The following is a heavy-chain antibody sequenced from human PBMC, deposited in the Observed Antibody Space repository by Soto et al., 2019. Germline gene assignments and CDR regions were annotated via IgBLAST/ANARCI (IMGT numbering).Heavy chain of an antibody. CDR2: IYYSGST. J-gene: IGHJ4*02. V-gene: IGHV4-59*08. D-gene: IGHD6-13*01. CDR3: ARQVEAAAVDY. CDR1: GGSISSYY. Sequence: SETLSLTCTVSGGSISSYYWSWIRQPPGKGLEWIGYIYYSGSTNYNPSLKSRVTISVDRSKNQFSLKLSSVTAADTAVYYCARQVEAAAVDYWGQGTLVTVSS.